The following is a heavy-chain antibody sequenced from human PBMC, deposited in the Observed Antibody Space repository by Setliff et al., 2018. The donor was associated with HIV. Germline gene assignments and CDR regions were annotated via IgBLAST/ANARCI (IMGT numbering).Heavy chain of an antibody. V-gene: IGHV4-39*07. D-gene: IGHD1-26*01. J-gene: IGHJ4*02. Sequence: ETLSLTCTVSGGSISRRTFYWGWIRQPPGKGLEWIGSIAYTGSGYYNSSLKSRVTISVDTSRNECSLKLTSVTAADTAVYYCAREVRWELPQGFDHWGQGSQVTVSS. CDR3: AREVRWELPQGFDH. CDR1: GGSISRRTFY. CDR2: IAYTGSG.